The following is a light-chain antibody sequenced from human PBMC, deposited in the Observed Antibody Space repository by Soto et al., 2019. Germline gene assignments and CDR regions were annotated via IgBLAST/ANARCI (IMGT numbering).Light chain of an antibody. Sequence: IVLTQSPGTQSLSLGERATPSSRASQIVSSGKFAWYQQKHGQDPRLLIYGASSRATGIPDRFSSSGSGTDFTLTISRLEPEDFAVYYCQQYGSSLTWTFGQGTKVDTK. V-gene: IGKV3-20*01. CDR3: QQYGSSLTWT. J-gene: IGKJ1*01. CDR1: QIVSSGK. CDR2: GAS.